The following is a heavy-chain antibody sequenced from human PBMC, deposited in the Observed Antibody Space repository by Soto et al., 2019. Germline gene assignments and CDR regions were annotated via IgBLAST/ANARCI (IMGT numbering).Heavy chain of an antibody. CDR1: GYSISSGYY. Sequence: SETLSLTCAVSGYSISSGYYWGWIRQPPGKGLEWIGSIYHSGSTYYNPSLRSRVTISVDTSKNQFSLKLSSVTAADTAVYYCAREEVIGGYVFWGQGTLVTVPQ. CDR2: IYHSGST. J-gene: IGHJ4*02. D-gene: IGHD5-12*01. V-gene: IGHV4-38-2*02. CDR3: AREEVIGGYVF.